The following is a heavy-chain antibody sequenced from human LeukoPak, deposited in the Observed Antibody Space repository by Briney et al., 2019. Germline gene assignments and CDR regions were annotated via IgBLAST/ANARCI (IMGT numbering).Heavy chain of an antibody. CDR1: GFTFSSYT. Sequence: LRLSCAASGFTFSSYTMNWIRQPPGKGLEWIGYIYHSGSTYNNPSLKSRVTISVDTSKNQFSLKLSSVTAADTAVYYCARGGSYHLPGDYWGQGTLVTVSS. D-gene: IGHD1-26*01. V-gene: IGHV4-30-2*01. J-gene: IGHJ4*02. CDR2: IYHSGST. CDR3: ARGGSYHLPGDY.